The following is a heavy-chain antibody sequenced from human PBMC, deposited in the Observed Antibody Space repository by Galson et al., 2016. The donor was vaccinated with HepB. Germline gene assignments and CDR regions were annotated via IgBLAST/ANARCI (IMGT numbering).Heavy chain of an antibody. V-gene: IGHV4-59*01. CDR1: GGSIRGYY. Sequence: ESLSLTSSVSGGSIRGYYWGWIRQPPGKGLEWMGYADYIGSTNYNPSLKNRVIMSIDQPKNRFSLSLRSVTAADTAVYFCARVGPSHTRGWTYYFDYWGQGSLVTVSS. D-gene: IGHD6-19*01. CDR2: ADYIGST. J-gene: IGHJ4*02. CDR3: ARVGPSHTRGWTYYFDY.